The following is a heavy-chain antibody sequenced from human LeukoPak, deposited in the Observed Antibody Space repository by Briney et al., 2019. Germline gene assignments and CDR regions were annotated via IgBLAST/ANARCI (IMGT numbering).Heavy chain of an antibody. CDR2: KWYDGSNK. Sequence: PGRSLRLSCAASGFTFSSYGMHWVRQAPGKGLEWVAVKWYDGSNKYYADSVKGRFTISRDNSKNTLYLQMNSLRAEDTAVYYCARAVAVETSFDYWGQGTLVTVSS. CDR1: GFTFSSYG. D-gene: IGHD6-19*01. J-gene: IGHJ4*02. V-gene: IGHV3-33*01. CDR3: ARAVAVETSFDY.